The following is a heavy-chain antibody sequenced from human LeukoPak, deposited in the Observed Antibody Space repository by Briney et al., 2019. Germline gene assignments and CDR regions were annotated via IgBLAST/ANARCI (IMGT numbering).Heavy chain of an antibody. CDR3: ARDRGSGSRRSFDI. J-gene: IGHJ3*02. CDR1: GFTFSSYA. Sequence: GGSLRLSCAASGFTFSSYAMHWVRQAPGKGLEWVAVISYDGSNKYYADSVKGRFTISRDNSKDTLYLQMNSLRAEDTAVYYCARDRGSGSRRSFDIWGRGTMVTVSS. V-gene: IGHV3-30-3*01. D-gene: IGHD1-26*01. CDR2: ISYDGSNK.